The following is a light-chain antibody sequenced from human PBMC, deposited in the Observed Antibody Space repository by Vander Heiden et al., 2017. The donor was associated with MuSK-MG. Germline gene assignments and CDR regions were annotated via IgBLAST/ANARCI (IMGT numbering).Light chain of an antibody. J-gene: IGKJ3*01. CDR3: LQDYIYRFT. CDR2: GVS. Sequence: DVQMTQSPSSLSASVGDRVTISCRASQGINNYLAWFQQKPVKAPKSLIYGVSRLQSGVPSRFSASASGTDFTLTISSLQPEDFATYYCLQDYIYRFTFGHGTRVDIK. CDR1: QGINNY. V-gene: IGKV1-16*01.